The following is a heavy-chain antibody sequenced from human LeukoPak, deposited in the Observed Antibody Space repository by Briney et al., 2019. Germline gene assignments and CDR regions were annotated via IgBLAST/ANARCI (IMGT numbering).Heavy chain of an antibody. V-gene: IGHV1-69*13. CDR1: GGTFSSYA. CDR3: ARDTYYYDSSGYSYRY. Sequence: ASVKVSCKASGGTFSSYAISWVRQAPGQGLEWMGGIIPIFGTANYAQKFQGRVTITADESTSTAYMELSSLRSEDTAVYYCARDTYYYDSSGYSYRYWGQGTLVTVSS. D-gene: IGHD3-22*01. CDR2: IIPIFGTA. J-gene: IGHJ4*02.